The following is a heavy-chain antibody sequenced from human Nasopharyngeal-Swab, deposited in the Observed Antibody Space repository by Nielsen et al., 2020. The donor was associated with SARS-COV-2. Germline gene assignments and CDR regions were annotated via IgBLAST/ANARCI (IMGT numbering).Heavy chain of an antibody. V-gene: IGHV5-51*01. D-gene: IGHD5-18*01. CDR3: ARPVDTAMVTLGY. J-gene: IGHJ4*02. CDR2: IYPGDSDT. Sequence: VRQMLGKGLEWMGIIYPGDSDTRYSPSFQGQVTISADKSISTAYLQWSSLKASDTAMYYCARPVDTAMVTLGYWGQGTLVTVSS.